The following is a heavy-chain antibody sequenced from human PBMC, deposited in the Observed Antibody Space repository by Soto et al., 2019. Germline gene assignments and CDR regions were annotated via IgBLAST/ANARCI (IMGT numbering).Heavy chain of an antibody. Sequence: GSLSLSCAASGFAFSSYWMHWVRQAPGKGLVWVSRINSDGSSTSYADSVKGRFTISRDNAKNTLYLQMNSLRAEDTAVYYCARDRARWRSSGYLFDYWGQGTLVTVSS. CDR3: ARDRARWRSSGYLFDY. CDR2: INSDGSST. D-gene: IGHD3-22*01. V-gene: IGHV3-74*01. CDR1: GFAFSSYW. J-gene: IGHJ4*02.